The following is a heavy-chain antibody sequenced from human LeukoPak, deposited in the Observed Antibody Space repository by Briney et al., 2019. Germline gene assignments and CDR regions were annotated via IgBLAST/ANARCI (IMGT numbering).Heavy chain of an antibody. CDR2: IYPSGGST. V-gene: IGHV1-46*01. D-gene: IGHD5-24*01. Sequence: ASVKVSCKASGYTFTSYYMHWVRQAPGQGLEWMGIIYPSGGSTSYAQKFQGRVTMTRDTSTSTVYMELSSLRSEDTAVYYCARDREQWLQFAELDYWGQGTLVTVSS. J-gene: IGHJ4*02. CDR3: ARDREQWLQFAELDY. CDR1: GYTFTSYY.